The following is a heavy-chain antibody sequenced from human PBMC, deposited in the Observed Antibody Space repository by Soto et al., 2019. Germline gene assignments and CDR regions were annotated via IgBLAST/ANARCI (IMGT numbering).Heavy chain of an antibody. J-gene: IGHJ1*01. Sequence: GGSLRLSCAASGFTFSSYSMNWVRQAPGKGLEWVSSISSSSSYIYYADSVKGRFTISRDNAKNSLYLQMNSLRAEDTAVYYCARDLGFCGGDCYPDLTYIQHWGQGTLVTVSS. CDR3: ARDLGFCGGDCYPDLTYIQH. CDR2: ISSSSSYI. D-gene: IGHD2-21*02. CDR1: GFTFSSYS. V-gene: IGHV3-21*01.